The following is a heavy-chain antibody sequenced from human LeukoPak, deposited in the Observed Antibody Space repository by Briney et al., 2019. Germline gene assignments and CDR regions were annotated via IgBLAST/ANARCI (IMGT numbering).Heavy chain of an antibody. CDR2: INPNSGDT. V-gene: IGHV1-2*02. J-gene: IGHJ4*02. D-gene: IGHD5-12*01. CDR1: GYALTGYY. Sequence: ASVKVSCKASGYALTGYYMYWVRQAPGQGLEWMGWINPNSGDTNYAQMFQGRVTMTRDTSISTAYMELSRLTSDDTAVYYCARETGWLPFDYWGQGTIVTVSS. CDR3: ARETGWLPFDY.